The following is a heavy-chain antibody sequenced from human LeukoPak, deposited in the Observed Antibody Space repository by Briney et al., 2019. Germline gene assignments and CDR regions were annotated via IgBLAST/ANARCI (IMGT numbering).Heavy chain of an antibody. Sequence: SETLSLTCTVSGGSISSYYWSWIRQPPGKGLEWIGYIYYSGSTNYNPSLKSRVTISVDTSKNQFSLKLSSVTAADTAVYYCARDLGVEDCSSTSCTGGFDPWGQGTLVTVSS. CDR3: ARDLGVEDCSSTSCTGGFDP. CDR2: IYYSGST. J-gene: IGHJ5*02. D-gene: IGHD2-2*01. CDR1: GGSISSYY. V-gene: IGHV4-59*01.